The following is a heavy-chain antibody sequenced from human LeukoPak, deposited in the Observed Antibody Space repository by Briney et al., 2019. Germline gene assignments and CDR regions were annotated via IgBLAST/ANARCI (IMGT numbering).Heavy chain of an antibody. V-gene: IGHV1-2*02. D-gene: IGHD3-10*01. J-gene: IGHJ4*02. Sequence: ASVKVSCQASGYTFTAYYLHWVRQAPGQGLEWVGWIHPNSGGTNYAQNFQGRVSMTTDTSISTVYMELSRLRSGDTAVYYCARDYYCSGTYYKDYWGQGTLVTVSS. CDR2: IHPNSGGT. CDR3: ARDYYCSGTYYKDY. CDR1: GYTFTAYY.